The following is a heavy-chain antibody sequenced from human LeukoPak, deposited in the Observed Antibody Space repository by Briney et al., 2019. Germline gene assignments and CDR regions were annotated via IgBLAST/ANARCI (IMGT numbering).Heavy chain of an antibody. D-gene: IGHD4-17*01. CDR1: GFTFSSYA. CDR2: ISCSGGST. V-gene: IGHV3-23*01. Sequence: GGSLRLSCAASGFTFSSYAMSWVRQAPGKGLEWVSAISCSGGSTYYADSVKGRFTVSRDNSKNKLYLKLKSLRAEDTAVYYCAKGDGDYSSPFGYWGQGTLVSVSS. J-gene: IGHJ4*02. CDR3: AKGDGDYSSPFGY.